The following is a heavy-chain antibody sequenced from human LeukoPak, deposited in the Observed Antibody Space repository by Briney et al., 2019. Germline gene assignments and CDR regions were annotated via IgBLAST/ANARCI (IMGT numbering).Heavy chain of an antibody. J-gene: IGHJ4*02. Sequence: GESLKISCKGSGYSFSNYWIAWVRQMPGKGLEWMGIIYPSDSDTRYSPSFQGQVTISADKSISTAYLQWNSLKASDTAIYYCARQGIVGAESDYWGQGTLVTVSS. CDR1: GYSFSNYW. V-gene: IGHV5-51*01. D-gene: IGHD1-26*01. CDR2: IYPSDSDT. CDR3: ARQGIVGAESDY.